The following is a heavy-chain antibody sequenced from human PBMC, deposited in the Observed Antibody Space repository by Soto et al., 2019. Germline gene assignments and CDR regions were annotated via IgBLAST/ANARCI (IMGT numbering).Heavy chain of an antibody. Sequence: QVQLVQSGAEVKKPGASVKVSCKASGYTFTSYYISWVRQAPGQGLEWMRWISGYNGNTNYAQTLQGRVTMTTYTAGSTAYMALRSLRSDGMAVYYCARESTPTFNWGEGTLVTVSS. CDR3: ARESTPTFN. CDR1: GYTFTSYY. J-gene: IGHJ4*02. CDR2: ISGYNGNT. V-gene: IGHV1-18*03.